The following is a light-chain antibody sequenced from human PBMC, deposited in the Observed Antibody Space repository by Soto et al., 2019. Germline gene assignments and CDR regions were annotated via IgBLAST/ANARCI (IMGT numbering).Light chain of an antibody. CDR2: DAS. CDR3: QQYDSYSRT. J-gene: IGKJ1*01. Sequence: DIQMTQSPSTLSASVGDRVTVTCRASQSINTWLAWYQQKPGKAPKLLIYDASSLQSGVPSRFTGRGSGTEFTLTISSLQLDDFATYYCQQYDSYSRTFGQGTKVDIK. CDR1: QSINTW. V-gene: IGKV1-5*01.